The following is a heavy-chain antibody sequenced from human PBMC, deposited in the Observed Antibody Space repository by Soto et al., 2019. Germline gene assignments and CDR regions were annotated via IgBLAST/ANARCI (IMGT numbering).Heavy chain of an antibody. CDR1: AGSITGDSYY. Sequence: PSETLSLTCNVSAGSITGDSYYWTWIRQPPGKGLEWLGYTSYNGRTNYNPSLKSRVTISVDTSRKQFFLRLTSVTAADTAIYYCARDPCGSDCYSGLDYWGQGSLVTVSS. CDR2: TSYNGRT. J-gene: IGHJ4*02. CDR3: ARDPCGSDCYSGLDY. D-gene: IGHD2-21*02. V-gene: IGHV4-61*01.